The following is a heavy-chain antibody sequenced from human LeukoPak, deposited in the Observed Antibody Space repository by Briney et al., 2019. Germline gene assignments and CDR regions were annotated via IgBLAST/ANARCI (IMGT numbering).Heavy chain of an antibody. Sequence: PSETLSLTCTVSGGSINSYYWSWIRQPPGKGLEWIGYIYYSGSTNYNPSLKSRVTISVDTSKNQFSLKLSSVTAADTAVYYCARISGGAGCNSNWFDPWGQGTLVTVSS. CDR1: GGSINSYY. CDR2: IYYSGST. D-gene: IGHD5-24*01. CDR3: ARISGGAGCNSNWFDP. V-gene: IGHV4-59*08. J-gene: IGHJ5*02.